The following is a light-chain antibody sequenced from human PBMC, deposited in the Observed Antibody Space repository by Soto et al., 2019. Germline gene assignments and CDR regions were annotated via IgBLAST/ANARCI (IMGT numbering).Light chain of an antibody. V-gene: IGLV2-14*01. CDR2: DVS. CDR1: SSDVGGYNY. CDR3: SSYTSSSTVV. Sequence: QSALTQPASVSGSPGQSITISCTGTSSDVGGYNYVSWYQQHPGKAPKLMIYDVSNRPSGVSNRFSGSKSGNTASLTISGLQAEDEADYYCSSYTSSSTVVFGTGTKAPS. J-gene: IGLJ1*01.